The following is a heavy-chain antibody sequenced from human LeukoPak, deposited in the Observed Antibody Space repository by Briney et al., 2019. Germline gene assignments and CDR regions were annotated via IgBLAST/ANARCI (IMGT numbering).Heavy chain of an antibody. CDR3: ARGIEDFWSPGSPYFDY. J-gene: IGHJ4*02. CDR2: IKQDGSEK. D-gene: IGHD3-3*01. V-gene: IGHV3-7*01. Sequence: GGSLRLSCAASGFTFSSYWMSWVRQAPGKGLEWVANIKQDGSEKYYVDSVKGRFTISRDNAKNSLYLQMNSLRAEDTAVYYCARGIEDFWSPGSPYFDYWGQGTLVTVSS. CDR1: GFTFSSYW.